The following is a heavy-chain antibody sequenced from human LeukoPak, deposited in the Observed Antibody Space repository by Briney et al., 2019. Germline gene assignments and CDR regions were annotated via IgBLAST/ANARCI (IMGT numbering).Heavy chain of an antibody. V-gene: IGHV3-30*04. CDR2: ISYDGSNK. D-gene: IGHD3-22*01. Sequence: PGGSLRLSCAASGFTFSSYAMHWVRQAPGKGLEWVAVISYDGSNKYYADSVKGRFTISRDNSKNTLYLQMNSLRAEDTAVYYCARDLFKLSSDSSGYLIDYWGQGTLVTVSS. J-gene: IGHJ4*02. CDR3: ARDLFKLSSDSSGYLIDY. CDR1: GFTFSSYA.